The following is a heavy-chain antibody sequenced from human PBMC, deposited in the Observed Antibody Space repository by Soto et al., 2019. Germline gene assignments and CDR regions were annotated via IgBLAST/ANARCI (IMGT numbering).Heavy chain of an antibody. J-gene: IGHJ4*02. V-gene: IGHV1-58*01. CDR3: AAVNDWSSRSSDY. CDR2: IVVGSGNT. Sequence: SVKVSCKASGFTFTSSAVQWVRQARGQRLEWIGWIVVGSGNTNYAQKFQERVTITRDMSTSTAYMELSSLRSEDTAVYYCAAVNDWSSRSSDYWGQGTLVTVSS. D-gene: IGHD1-1*01. CDR1: GFTFTSSA.